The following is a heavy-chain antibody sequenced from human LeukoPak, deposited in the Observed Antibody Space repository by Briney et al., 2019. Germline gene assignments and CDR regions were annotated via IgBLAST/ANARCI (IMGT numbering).Heavy chain of an antibody. CDR1: GFTFSSYA. V-gene: IGHV3-23*01. Sequence: GGSLRLSCAASGFTFSSYAMSWVRQAPGKGLEWVSAISGSGGSTYYADSVKGRFTISRDNAKNSLYLQMNSLRAEDTAVYYCARDPGTAAAGQGDAFDIWGQGTMVTVSS. J-gene: IGHJ3*02. D-gene: IGHD6-13*01. CDR3: ARDPGTAAAGQGDAFDI. CDR2: ISGSGGST.